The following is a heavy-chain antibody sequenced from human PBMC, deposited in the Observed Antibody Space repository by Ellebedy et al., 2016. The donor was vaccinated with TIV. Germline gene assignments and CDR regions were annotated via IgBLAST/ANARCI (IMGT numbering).Heavy chain of an antibody. V-gene: IGHV4-4*02. D-gene: IGHD4-17*01. CDR3: ARDDYGDPFDY. J-gene: IGHJ4*02. CDR1: GGSISSSNW. CDR2: IYHSGST. Sequence: SETLSLXXAVSGGSISSSNWWSWVRQPPGKGLEWIGEIYHSGSTNYNPSLKSRVTISVDTSKNQFSLKLSSVTAADTAVYYCARDDYGDPFDYWGQGTLVTVSS.